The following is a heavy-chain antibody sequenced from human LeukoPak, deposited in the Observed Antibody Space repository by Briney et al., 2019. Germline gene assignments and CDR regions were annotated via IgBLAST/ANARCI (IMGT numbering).Heavy chain of an antibody. CDR1: GGSFSGYY. J-gene: IGHJ5*02. V-gene: IGHV4-34*01. Sequence: SETLSLTCAVYGGSFSGYYWSWIRQPPGKGLEWIGEINHSGSTNYNPSLKSRVTISVDTSKNQFSLKLSSVTAADTAVYYCARRVYYWFDPWGQGTLVTVSS. CDR2: INHSGST. CDR3: ARRVYYWFDP. D-gene: IGHD2-8*01.